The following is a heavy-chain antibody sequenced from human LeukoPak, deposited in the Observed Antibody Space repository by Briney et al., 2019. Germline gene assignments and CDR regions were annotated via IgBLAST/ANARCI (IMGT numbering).Heavy chain of an antibody. CDR1: GFTFSSAW. Sequence: GGSLRLSCVASGFTFSSAWMNWVRQAPGKGLEWVGLSKSKSDGGTIDHAAPVKGRFTISRDDSKNALYLQMNSLRTEDTAVYYCTSESAGSHVISGQGTVVTVSS. CDR2: SKSKSDGGTI. CDR3: TSESAGSHVI. V-gene: IGHV3-15*01. J-gene: IGHJ3*02. D-gene: IGHD1-26*01.